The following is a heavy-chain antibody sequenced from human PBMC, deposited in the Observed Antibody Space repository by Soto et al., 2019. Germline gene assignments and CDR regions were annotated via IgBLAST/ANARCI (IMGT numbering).Heavy chain of an antibody. J-gene: IGHJ4*02. CDR3: ARFDYYDSSGSWDIGPK. D-gene: IGHD3-22*01. CDR1: GGSISSYY. CDR2: IYYSGST. Sequence: PSETLSLTCTVSGGSISSYYWSWIRQPPGKGLEWIGYIYYSGSTNYNPSLKSRVTISVDTSKNQFSLKLSSVTAADTAVYYCARFDYYDSSGSWDIGPKWGQGTLVTVSS. V-gene: IGHV4-59*08.